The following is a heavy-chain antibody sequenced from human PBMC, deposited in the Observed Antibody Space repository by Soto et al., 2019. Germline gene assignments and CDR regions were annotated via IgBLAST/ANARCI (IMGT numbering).Heavy chain of an antibody. Sequence: QLQLQESGPGLVKPSDTLSLTCTVSGGCISSSSYYWGWIRQPPGKGLEWIGSIYYSGSTYYNPSLKSGVTISVDTSKNQFSLKLSSVTAADTAVYYCARHQLFVDAFDIWGQGTMVTVSS. V-gene: IGHV4-39*01. CDR2: IYYSGST. D-gene: IGHD2-2*01. CDR1: GGCISSSSYY. CDR3: ARHQLFVDAFDI. J-gene: IGHJ3*02.